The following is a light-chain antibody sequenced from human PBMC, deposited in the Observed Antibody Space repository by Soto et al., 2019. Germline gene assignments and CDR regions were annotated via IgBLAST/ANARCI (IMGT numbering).Light chain of an antibody. CDR2: GAS. V-gene: IGKV3-20*01. CDR1: QSVSSSY. Sequence: EIVLTQSPGTLSLSPGERATLSCRASQSVSSSYLAWYQQKPGQAPRLLIYGASSRATDIPDRFSGSGSATDFTLTISRLEAEDFVVYYCQQYRSSPLFTFGPGTKVDIK. J-gene: IGKJ3*01. CDR3: QQYRSSPLFT.